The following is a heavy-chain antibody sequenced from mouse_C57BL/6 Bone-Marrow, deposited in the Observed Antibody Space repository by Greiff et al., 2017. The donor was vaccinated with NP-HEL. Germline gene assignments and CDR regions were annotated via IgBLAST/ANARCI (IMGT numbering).Heavy chain of an antibody. J-gene: IGHJ2*01. Sequence: VQLQQSGAELARPGASVMLSCKASGYTFTSYGISWVKQRTGQGLEWIGEIYPRSGNTYYNEKFKGKATLTADKSSSTAYMELRSLTSEDSAVYFCAREAYYDYNTSYFDYWGQGTTLTVSS. CDR2: IYPRSGNT. D-gene: IGHD2-4*01. CDR3: AREAYYDYNTSYFDY. V-gene: IGHV1-81*01. CDR1: GYTFTSYG.